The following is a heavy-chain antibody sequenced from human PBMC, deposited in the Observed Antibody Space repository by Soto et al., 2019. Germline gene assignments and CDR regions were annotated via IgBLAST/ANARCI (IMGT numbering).Heavy chain of an antibody. J-gene: IGHJ5*02. V-gene: IGHV3-15*07. CDR1: GFTFSTAG. CDR3: SPEVSGPAAVSTVFDL. CDR2: IKSKTGGGTT. D-gene: IGHD6-13*01. Sequence: WGSLGLSCAASGFTFSTAGMAWARQAPGKGLEWVGRIKSKTGGGTTDYAAPVKGRFTISRDDSKNTLYLQMNSLKTEDTAVYYCSPEVSGPAAVSTVFDLWGQGTLVSVSS.